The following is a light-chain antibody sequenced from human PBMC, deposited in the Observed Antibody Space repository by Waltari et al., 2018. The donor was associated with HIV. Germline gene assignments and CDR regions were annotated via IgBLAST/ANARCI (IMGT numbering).Light chain of an antibody. J-gene: IGLJ3*02. CDR3: VLFMDNGMWV. V-gene: IGLV8-61*01. Sequence: QTVVTQEPSFSVSPGGTVTLTCGLSSGSVSTSYYPSWYQQTPGQAPRTLIYSTNTRSLGVLARCSGPILGNEAALTITGGQADDESDNDCVLFMDNGMWVFGGGSKLTGL. CDR2: STN. CDR1: SGSVSTSYY.